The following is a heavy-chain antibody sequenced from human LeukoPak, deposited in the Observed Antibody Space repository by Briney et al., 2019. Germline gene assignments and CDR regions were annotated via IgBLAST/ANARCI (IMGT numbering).Heavy chain of an antibody. CDR1: GYTFTDYY. J-gene: IGHJ4*02. D-gene: IGHD3-16*02. Sequence: ASVKVSCKASGYTFTDYYIHWVRQAPGQGLEWMGWINPNTGDTNYAQNFQGRVTMTRDTSISTAYMELSRLRSDDTAVYYCARELYDYVWGSYRPLLFDYWGQGTLVTVSS. CDR3: ARELYDYVWGSYRPLLFDY. V-gene: IGHV1-2*02. CDR2: INPNTGDT.